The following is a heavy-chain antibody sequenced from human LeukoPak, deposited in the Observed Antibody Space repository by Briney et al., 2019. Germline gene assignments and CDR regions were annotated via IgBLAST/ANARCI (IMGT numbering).Heavy chain of an antibody. CDR2: ISGTSSTI. D-gene: IGHD3-10*01. CDR1: GFTFRSYS. V-gene: IGHV3-48*01. J-gene: IGHJ4*02. CDR3: ARDGTGGVNYFGAGSYDS. Sequence: PGGSLRLSCVASGFTFRSYSLNWVRQAPGKGLEWISYISGTSSTIYYTDSVKGRFTISGDNGKNSLYLQMNSLEVEDTAMYYCARDGTGGVNYFGAGSYDSWGQGTLVVVSS.